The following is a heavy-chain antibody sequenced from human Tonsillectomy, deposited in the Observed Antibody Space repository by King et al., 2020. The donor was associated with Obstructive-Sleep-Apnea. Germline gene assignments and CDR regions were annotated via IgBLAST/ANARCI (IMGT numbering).Heavy chain of an antibody. CDR2: IGTAGDT. V-gene: IGHV3-13*04. Sequence: VQLVESGGGLVRPGGSLRLSCAASGFTFSSYDMLWVRQVTGKGLEWVSAIGTAGDTYYPGSVKGRFTISRENAKNSLYLQMNSLRAGDTGVYYCARVPISGTLYGMDVWGQGTTVTVSS. CDR3: ARVPISGTLYGMDV. CDR1: GFTFSSYD. D-gene: IGHD1-20*01. J-gene: IGHJ6*02.